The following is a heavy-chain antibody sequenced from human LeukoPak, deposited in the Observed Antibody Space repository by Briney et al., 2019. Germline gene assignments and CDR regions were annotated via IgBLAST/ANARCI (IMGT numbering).Heavy chain of an antibody. CDR1: GYTFTTYD. Sequence: GASVKVSCKTSGYTFTTYDINWVRQAPGQGLEWMGRISAYNGYTNYGQRLQGRVTMTTDTSTNTAYMELRSLRSDDTAVYYCARVGTGTRSFDSWGQGTLVTVSS. J-gene: IGHJ4*02. V-gene: IGHV1-18*01. CDR3: ARVGTGTRSFDS. CDR2: ISAYNGYT. D-gene: IGHD1/OR15-1a*01.